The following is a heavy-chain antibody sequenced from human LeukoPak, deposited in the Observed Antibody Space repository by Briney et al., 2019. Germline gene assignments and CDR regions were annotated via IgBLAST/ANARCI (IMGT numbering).Heavy chain of an antibody. J-gene: IGHJ4*02. V-gene: IGHV4-59*12. CDR2: IYYSGRT. CDR3: ARRAGAYSHPYDY. Sequence: SETLSLTCTVAGASISSYYWSWIRQSPGKGLEWIGYIYYSGRTNYNPSLKSRVTISVDTSKNQFPLKLSSVTAADTAVYYCARRAGAYSHPYDYWGQGTLVTVSS. D-gene: IGHD4/OR15-4a*01. CDR1: GASISSYY.